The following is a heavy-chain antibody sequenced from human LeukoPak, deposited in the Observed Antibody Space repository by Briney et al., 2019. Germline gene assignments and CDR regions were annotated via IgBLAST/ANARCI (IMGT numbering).Heavy chain of an antibody. J-gene: IGHJ4*02. D-gene: IGHD6-19*01. CDR1: GYTFTSYY. Sequence: ASVKVSCKASGYTFTSYYMHWVRQAPGQRLEWMGTINPRGGSTTYTQKFQGRVTMTRDTSTNTVYMEVSSLRTEDTAVYYCARDFKVDSSGWNLYYFDYWGQGTLVTVSS. V-gene: IGHV1-46*01. CDR3: ARDFKVDSSGWNLYYFDY. CDR2: INPRGGST.